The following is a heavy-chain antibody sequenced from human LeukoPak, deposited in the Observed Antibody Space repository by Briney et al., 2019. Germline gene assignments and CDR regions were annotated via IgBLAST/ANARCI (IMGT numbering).Heavy chain of an antibody. Sequence: SETLSLTCTVSGGSISSGGYYWSWIRQHPGKGLEWIGYIYYSGSTYFNPSLKSRVTISVDTSKNQFSLKLSSVTAADTAVYYCASGRSSQGWFDPWGQGTLVTVSS. D-gene: IGHD2-2*01. V-gene: IGHV4-31*03. CDR1: GGSISSGGYY. CDR3: ASGRSSQGWFDP. J-gene: IGHJ5*02. CDR2: IYYSGST.